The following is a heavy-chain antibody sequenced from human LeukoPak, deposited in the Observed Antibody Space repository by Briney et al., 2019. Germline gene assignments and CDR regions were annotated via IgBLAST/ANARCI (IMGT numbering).Heavy chain of an antibody. V-gene: IGHV3-7*01. CDR1: GFTFSSYW. J-gene: IGHJ4*02. D-gene: IGHD2-2*01. Sequence: PGRSLRLSCAASGFTFSSYWMSWVRQAPGKGLEGVANIKQDGSEKYYVDSVKGRFTISRDNAKNSLYLQMNSLRAEDTAVYYCARGGVVPAAPRYWGQGTLVTVSS. CDR3: ARGGVVPAAPRY. CDR2: IKQDGSEK.